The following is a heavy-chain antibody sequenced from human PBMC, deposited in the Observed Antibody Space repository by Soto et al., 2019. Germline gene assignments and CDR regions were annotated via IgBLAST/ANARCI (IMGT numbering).Heavy chain of an antibody. CDR3: ASLLEMATINRPLYFYGMDV. V-gene: IGHV3-23*01. CDR2: ISGSGGST. J-gene: IGHJ6*02. D-gene: IGHD5-12*01. Sequence: GGSLRLSCAASGFTFRSYAMSWVRQAPGNGLELVSDISGSGGSTYYSDSVKGRFTISRDNSKKTLYLQMNSLRAEDTAVYYCASLLEMATINRPLYFYGMDVWGRGTTVTVSS. CDR1: GFTFRSYA.